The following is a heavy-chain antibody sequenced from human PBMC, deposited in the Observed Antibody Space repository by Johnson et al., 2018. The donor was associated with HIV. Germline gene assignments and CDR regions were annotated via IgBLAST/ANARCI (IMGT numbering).Heavy chain of an antibody. V-gene: IGHV3-13*01. CDR2: IGTAGDT. D-gene: IGHD6-13*01. CDR3: ARGLSSSWRRYDAFDF. Sequence: VQLVESGGGLVQPGGSLRLSCAASGFTFSSYDMHWVRQATGKGLEWVSAIGTAGDTYYPGSVKGRFTISRENAKNSLFLQMNSLRAGDTAVYYCARGLSSSWRRYDAFDFWGQGTMVTVSS. CDR1: GFTFSSYD. J-gene: IGHJ3*01.